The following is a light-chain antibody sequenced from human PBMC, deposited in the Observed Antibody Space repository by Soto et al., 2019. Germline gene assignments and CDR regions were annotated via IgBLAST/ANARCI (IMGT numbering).Light chain of an antibody. CDR3: QQYNNWPLT. CDR2: GTS. J-gene: IGKJ4*01. V-gene: IGKV3-15*01. CDR1: HRVSSY. Sequence: EIVMTQSPATLSVSPGERATLSCRASHRVSSYLAWYQQKPGQAPRLLIYGTSTRATGIPARFSGSGSGTEFTLIISSLQSEDFAVYYCQQYNNWPLTFGAGTKVDIK.